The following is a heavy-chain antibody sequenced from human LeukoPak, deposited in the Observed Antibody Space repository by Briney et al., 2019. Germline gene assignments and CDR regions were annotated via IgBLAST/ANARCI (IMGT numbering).Heavy chain of an antibody. CDR3: ARAGYSGYALVY. Sequence: PGGSLRLSCATSGFTFSGYYMHWVRQAPGKGLVGLSRINTDGSNTDYADSVKGRFTISRDNAKRTLYLQMNSLRAEDTAVYYRARAGYSGYALVYWGQGTMVTVSS. V-gene: IGHV3-74*01. D-gene: IGHD5-12*01. CDR1: GFTFSGYY. CDR2: INTDGSNT. J-gene: IGHJ4*02.